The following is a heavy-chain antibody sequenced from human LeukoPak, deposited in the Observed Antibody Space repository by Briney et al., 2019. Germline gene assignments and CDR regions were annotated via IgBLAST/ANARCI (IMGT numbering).Heavy chain of an antibody. Sequence: GGSLRLSCAASGFTFSSYGMHWVRQAPGKGLEWVAVIWYEGSKKYYADSVKGRLTISRDNSKNTLYLQMNSLRAEDTAVYYCAREGAEWKFVSSWFDPWGQGTLVTVSS. J-gene: IGHJ5*02. CDR3: AREGAEWKFVSSWFDP. CDR2: IWYEGSKK. CDR1: GFTFSSYG. V-gene: IGHV3-33*01. D-gene: IGHD2/OR15-2a*01.